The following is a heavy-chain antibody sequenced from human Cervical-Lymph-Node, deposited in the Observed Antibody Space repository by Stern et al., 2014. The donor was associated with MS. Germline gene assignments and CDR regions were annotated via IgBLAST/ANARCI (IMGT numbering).Heavy chain of an antibody. CDR2: IKSNADGGTA. CDR3: TTGTTCPRNY. Sequence: EVQLVESGGGLVKPGESLRLSCAASGFNFNNVWMSWVRQAPGKGLEWVGRIKSNADGGTADYVAPVKGRFTISRDDSRNTVSLQMNSLKTEDTAVYYCTTGTTCPRNYWGQGTLVTVSS. J-gene: IGHJ4*02. CDR1: GFNFNNVW. D-gene: IGHD1-7*01. V-gene: IGHV3-15*01.